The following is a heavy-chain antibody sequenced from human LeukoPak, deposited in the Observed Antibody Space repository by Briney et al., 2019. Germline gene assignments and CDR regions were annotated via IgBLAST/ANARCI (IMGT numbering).Heavy chain of an antibody. CDR2: INADNGNT. V-gene: IGHV1-3*01. D-gene: IGHD3-10*01. J-gene: IGHJ4*02. CDR3: ARGLLWFGELSPPGY. Sequence: ASVKVSCKASGYMFTNYAMHWVRQAPGQRLEWMGWINADNGNTKYSQKFQGRVTITRDTSATTAYMELSSLRSEDTAVYYCARGLLWFGELSPPGYWGQGTLVTVSS. CDR1: GYMFTNYA.